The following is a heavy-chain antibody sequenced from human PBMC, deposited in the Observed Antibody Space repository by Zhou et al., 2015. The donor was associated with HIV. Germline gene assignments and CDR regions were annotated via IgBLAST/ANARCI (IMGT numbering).Heavy chain of an antibody. CDR3: ARDPSPRRVYGTDYFVL. D-gene: IGHD1-1*01. J-gene: IGHJ4*02. CDR2: IIPILGIA. Sequence: QVQLVQSGAEVKKPGSSVKVSCKASGGTFSSYTISWVRQAPGQGLEWMGRIIPILGIANYAQKFQGRVTITADKSTSTAYMELSSLRSEDTAVYYCARDPSPRRVYGTDYFVLLGPREPVGHRLL. V-gene: IGHV1-69*08. CDR1: GGTFSSYT.